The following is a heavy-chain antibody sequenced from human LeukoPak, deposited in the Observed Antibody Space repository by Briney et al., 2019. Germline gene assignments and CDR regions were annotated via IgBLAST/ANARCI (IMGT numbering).Heavy chain of an antibody. V-gene: IGHV3-21*01. CDR1: GFTFSSYS. D-gene: IGHD6-19*01. CDR3: ARDAIIGIAVAGTGLDP. J-gene: IGHJ5*02. CDR2: ISSSSSYI. Sequence: GGSLRLSCAASGFTFSSYSMNWVRQAPGKGLEWVSSISSSSSYIYYADSVKGRFTISRDNAKNSLYLQMNSLRAEDTAVYYCARDAIIGIAVAGTGLDPWGQGTLVTVSS.